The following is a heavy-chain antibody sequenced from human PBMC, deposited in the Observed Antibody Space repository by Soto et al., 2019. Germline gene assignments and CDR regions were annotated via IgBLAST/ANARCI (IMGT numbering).Heavy chain of an antibody. CDR3: ARNGGSYYYTNWFDP. Sequence: QVQLQESGPGLVKPSQTLSLTCTVSGGSISSGGYYWSWIRQHPGKGLEWIGYIYYSGSTYYNPSLKSRVTISVDTSKNQFSLKLSSVTAAETAVYYCARNGGSYYYTNWFDPWGQGTLVTVSS. D-gene: IGHD2-15*01. CDR1: GGSISSGGYY. CDR2: IYYSGST. V-gene: IGHV4-31*03. J-gene: IGHJ5*02.